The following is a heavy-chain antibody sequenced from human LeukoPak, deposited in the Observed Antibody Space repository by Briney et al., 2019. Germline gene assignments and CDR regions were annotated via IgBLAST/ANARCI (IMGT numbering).Heavy chain of an antibody. J-gene: IGHJ5*02. Sequence: WASVKVSCKASGYTFTGYYMHWVRQAPGQGLEWMGRINPNSGGTNYAQKFQGRVTMTRDTSISTAYMELSRLRSDDTAVYYCARDRRVGDEYGSGSYYNRNWFDPWGQGTLVTVSS. D-gene: IGHD3-10*01. CDR2: INPNSGGT. V-gene: IGHV1-2*06. CDR1: GYTFTGYY. CDR3: ARDRRVGDEYGSGSYYNRNWFDP.